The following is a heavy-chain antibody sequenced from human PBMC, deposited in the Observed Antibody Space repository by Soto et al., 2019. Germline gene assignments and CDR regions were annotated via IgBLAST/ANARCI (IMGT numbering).Heavy chain of an antibody. Sequence: SETLSLTCAVYGGSFSGYYWSWIRQPPGKGLEWIGEINHSGGTNYNPSLKSRVTISVDTSKNQFSLKLSSVTAADTAVYYCARGLVDCSSTSCYLNWFDPWGQGTLVTVSS. CDR3: ARGLVDCSSTSCYLNWFDP. V-gene: IGHV4-34*01. D-gene: IGHD2-2*01. CDR2: INHSGGT. J-gene: IGHJ5*02. CDR1: GGSFSGYY.